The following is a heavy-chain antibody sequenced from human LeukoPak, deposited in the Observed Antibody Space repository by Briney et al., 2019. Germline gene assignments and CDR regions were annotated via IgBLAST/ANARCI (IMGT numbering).Heavy chain of an antibody. CDR2: IIPIFGTA. V-gene: IGHV1-69*13. CDR3: ARVGGYCSSTSCYYRY. CDR1: GGTFSSYA. Sequence: SVKISCKASGGTFSSYAISWVRQAPGQGLEWMGGIIPIFGTANYAQKFQGRVTITADESTSTAYMELSSLRSEDTAVYYCARVGGYCSSTSCYYRYWGQGTLVTVSS. D-gene: IGHD2-2*01. J-gene: IGHJ4*02.